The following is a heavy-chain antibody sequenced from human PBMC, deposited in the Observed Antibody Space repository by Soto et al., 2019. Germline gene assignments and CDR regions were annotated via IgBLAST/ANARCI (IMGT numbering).Heavy chain of an antibody. Sequence: EVQLLESGGGLVQPGGSLRLSCVASGFTFSSYDMSWVRQAPGKGLEWVSAISGSGGSTYYADSVKGRFTISRDNSKSPLYLQMNSLRADDTAVYYCAKDERGVLGTDPDYWGQGALVTVSS. J-gene: IGHJ4*02. CDR2: ISGSGGST. CDR3: AKDERGVLGTDPDY. CDR1: GFTFSSYD. D-gene: IGHD7-27*01. V-gene: IGHV3-23*01.